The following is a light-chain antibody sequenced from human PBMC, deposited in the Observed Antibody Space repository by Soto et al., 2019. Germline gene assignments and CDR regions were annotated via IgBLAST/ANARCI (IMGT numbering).Light chain of an antibody. CDR1: QSISSY. Sequence: DIQMTPSPSSLSASVGDRVTITCRARQSISSYLKWYQQKPGKAPKLLIYAASSLQSGVPSRFSGSGARTDFTLTISSLQPEDFATYYCQQSYSTPYTFGQGTKLEIK. J-gene: IGKJ2*01. CDR2: AAS. V-gene: IGKV1-39*01. CDR3: QQSYSTPYT.